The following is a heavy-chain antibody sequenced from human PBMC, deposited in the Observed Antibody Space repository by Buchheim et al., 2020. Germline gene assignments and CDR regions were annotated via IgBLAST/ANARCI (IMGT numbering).Heavy chain of an antibody. CDR3: AKDQGQDDFWGCYYECDY. CDR1: GFTFRSYA. CDR2: ISGSGGST. Sequence: EVQLLESGGGLVQPGGSLRLSCAASGFTFRSYAMSWVRQAPGKGLEWVSAISGSGGSTYYADSVKGRFTISRDNSKNTLYLQMNSLGAEDTAVYYCAKDQGQDDFWGCYYECDYWGQGTL. J-gene: IGHJ4*02. D-gene: IGHD3-3*01. V-gene: IGHV3-23*01.